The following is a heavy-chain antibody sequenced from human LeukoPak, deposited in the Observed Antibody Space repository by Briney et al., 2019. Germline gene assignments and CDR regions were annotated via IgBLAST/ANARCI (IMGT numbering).Heavy chain of an antibody. Sequence: GGSLRLSCAASGFTFSDYYMSWIRQAPGKGLEWVSKISNSGTSTYYADSVKGRFTISRDDAKNSLYLEINSLRAEDTAVYYCARMLGDGWFDPWGQGTLVTVSS. CDR2: ISNSGTST. V-gene: IGHV3-11*01. J-gene: IGHJ5*02. D-gene: IGHD3-10*02. CDR3: ARMLGDGWFDP. CDR1: GFTFSDYY.